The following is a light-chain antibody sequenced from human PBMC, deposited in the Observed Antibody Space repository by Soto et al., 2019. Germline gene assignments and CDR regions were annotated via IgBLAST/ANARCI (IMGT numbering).Light chain of an antibody. J-gene: IGLJ1*01. CDR2: EVT. CDR3: SSYTSSNTLV. V-gene: IGLV2-14*01. Sequence: QSALTQPASVSGSPGQSITMSCSGTSEDVGGYNYVSWYQHHPGKAPKLLIYEVTNRPSGLSDRFSGSKSGNTASLTISGXXAEDEADYYCSSYTSSNTLVFGTGTKLTVL. CDR1: SEDVGGYNY.